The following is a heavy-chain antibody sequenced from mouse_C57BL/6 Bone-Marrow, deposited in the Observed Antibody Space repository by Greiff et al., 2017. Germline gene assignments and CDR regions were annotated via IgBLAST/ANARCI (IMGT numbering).Heavy chain of an antibody. CDR3: AREYDYYSSSYYAMDY. Sequence: QVQLQQPGAELVKPGASVKLSCKASGYTFTSYWMHWVKQRPGQGLEWIGMIHPNSGSTNYNEKFKSKATLTVDKSSRTAYMQLSSLTSEDSAVYYCAREYDYYSSSYYAMDYWGQGTSVTVSS. V-gene: IGHV1-64*01. D-gene: IGHD1-1*01. CDR2: IHPNSGST. CDR1: GYTFTSYW. J-gene: IGHJ4*01.